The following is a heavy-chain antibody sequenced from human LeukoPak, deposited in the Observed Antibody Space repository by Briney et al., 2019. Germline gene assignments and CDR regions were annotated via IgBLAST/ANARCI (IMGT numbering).Heavy chain of an antibody. V-gene: IGHV3-30*18. D-gene: IGHD6-13*01. Sequence: GRSLRLPCEASGFTFSSYGMQWVRQAPGMGPEWVSVISHDGTVTHYADSVKGRFTISRDSSTNTLYLQMDSLRTEDTAVYYCAKEGSQYASSWFDYWGQGTLVTVSS. J-gene: IGHJ4*02. CDR1: GFTFSSYG. CDR3: AKEGSQYASSWFDY. CDR2: ISHDGTVT.